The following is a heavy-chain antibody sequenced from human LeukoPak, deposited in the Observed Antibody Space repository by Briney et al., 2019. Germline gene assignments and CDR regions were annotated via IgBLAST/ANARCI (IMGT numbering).Heavy chain of an antibody. CDR1: GFTFSIYW. Sequence: GGSLRLSCAASGFTFSIYWMSWVRQPQGKWLEWVANIKNDGTEKYYVDSVKGRFTISRDNAKNSLYLQMNSLRAEDTAIYYCARVGTAEGTLEDYWGQGTLVTVSS. V-gene: IGHV3-7*01. CDR2: IKNDGTEK. CDR3: ARVGTAEGTLEDY. J-gene: IGHJ4*02. D-gene: IGHD6-13*01.